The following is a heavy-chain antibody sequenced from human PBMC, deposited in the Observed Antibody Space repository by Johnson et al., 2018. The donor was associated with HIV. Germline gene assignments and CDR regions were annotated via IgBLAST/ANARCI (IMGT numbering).Heavy chain of an antibody. J-gene: IGHJ3*02. CDR1: GFMFSRYA. D-gene: IGHD4-11*01. V-gene: IGHV3-64*04. CDR2: ISSSGGST. Sequence: VQLLESGGGLVQPGGSLRLSCAASGFMFSRYAMHWVRQAPGKGLEYVSPISSSGGSTYYADSVQGRFTISRDNSKNTLYLQMNSLRAEDTAVFYCTRADYLDAFDIWGQGTMVTVSS. CDR3: TRADYLDAFDI.